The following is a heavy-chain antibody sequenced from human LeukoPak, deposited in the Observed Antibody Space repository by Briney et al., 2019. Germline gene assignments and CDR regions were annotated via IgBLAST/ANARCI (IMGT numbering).Heavy chain of an antibody. D-gene: IGHD5-12*01. J-gene: IGHJ4*02. CDR3: ARARPSMWIDY. CDR2: ISGSGGST. Sequence: GGSLRLSCAASGFTFSNSATTWVRQAPGKGLEWVSAISGSGGSTYYAHSVKGRFTISRDNSKNTLYLQMNSMRPEDTAVYYCARARPSMWIDYWGQGTLVTVSS. CDR1: GFTFSNSA. V-gene: IGHV3-23*01.